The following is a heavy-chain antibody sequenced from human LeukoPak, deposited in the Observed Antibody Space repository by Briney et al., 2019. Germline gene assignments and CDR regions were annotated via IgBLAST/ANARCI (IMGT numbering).Heavy chain of an antibody. CDR1: VGSISSYY. J-gene: IGHJ4*02. V-gene: IGHV4-59*01. CDR2: IYYSGST. D-gene: IGHD3-22*01. Sequence: SETLSLTCTVSVGSISSYYWSWIRQPPGKGLEGIGYIYYSGSTNYNPSLKSRVTISVDTSKNQFSLKLSSVNAADTAVYYCARWAHYYDSSGYYSFFDYWGQGTLVTVSS. CDR3: ARWAHYYDSSGYYSFFDY.